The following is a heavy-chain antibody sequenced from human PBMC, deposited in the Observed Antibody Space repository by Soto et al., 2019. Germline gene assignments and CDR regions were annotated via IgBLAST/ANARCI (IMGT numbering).Heavy chain of an antibody. CDR1: GGSISSGGYY. D-gene: IGHD3-10*01. CDR2: IYYSGST. Sequence: QVQLQESGPGLVKPSQTLSLTCTVSGGSISSGGYYWSWIRQHPGKGLEWIGYIYYSGSTYYNPSLKSRVTISVDTSKNQFSLKLSSVTAADTAVYYCARDMRFGELSLPYCGMDVWGQGTTVTVSS. CDR3: ARDMRFGELSLPYCGMDV. J-gene: IGHJ6*02. V-gene: IGHV4-31*03.